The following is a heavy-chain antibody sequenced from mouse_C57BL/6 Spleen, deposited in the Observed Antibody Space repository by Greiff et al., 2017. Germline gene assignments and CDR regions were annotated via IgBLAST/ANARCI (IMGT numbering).Heavy chain of an antibody. D-gene: IGHD2-4*01. J-gene: IGHJ4*01. V-gene: IGHV5-12*01. Sequence: EVKVVESGGGLVQPGGSLKLSCAASGFTFSDYYMYWVRQTPEKRLEWVAYISNGGGSTYYPDTVKGRFTISRDNAKNTLYLQMSRLKSEDTAMYYCARRTIYYDAYAMDYWGQGTSVTVSS. CDR2: ISNGGGST. CDR1: GFTFSDYY. CDR3: ARRTIYYDAYAMDY.